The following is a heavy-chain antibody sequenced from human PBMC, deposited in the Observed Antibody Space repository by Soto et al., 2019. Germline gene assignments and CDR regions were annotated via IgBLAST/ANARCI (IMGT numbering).Heavy chain of an antibody. J-gene: IGHJ4*02. CDR2: ISGSGANT. D-gene: IGHD5-18*01. CDR1: GFTFSSYA. V-gene: IGHV3-23*01. Sequence: EVQLLDSGGGLVQPGGSLRLSCAASGFTFSSYAMSWVRQAPGKGLGWVSAISGSGANTYYADSVKGRFTISRDNSKNTLYLQMNRLRAEDSAMYYCVRERSGYSYADSWGQGTLVTVSS. CDR3: VRERSGYSYADS.